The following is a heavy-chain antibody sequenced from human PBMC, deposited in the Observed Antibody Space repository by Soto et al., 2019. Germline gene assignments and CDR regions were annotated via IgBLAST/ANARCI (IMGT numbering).Heavy chain of an antibody. CDR2: ISYDGSNK. Sequence: QVQLVESGGGVVQPGRSLRLSCAASGFTFSSYAMHWVRQAPGKGLEWVAVISYDGSNKYYADSVKGRFTISRDNSKNTLYLQMNSLRAEDTAVYYCAREGDIVVVPAALPSYYFDYWGQGTLVTVSS. V-gene: IGHV3-30-3*01. J-gene: IGHJ4*02. D-gene: IGHD2-2*01. CDR1: GFTFSSYA. CDR3: AREGDIVVVPAALPSYYFDY.